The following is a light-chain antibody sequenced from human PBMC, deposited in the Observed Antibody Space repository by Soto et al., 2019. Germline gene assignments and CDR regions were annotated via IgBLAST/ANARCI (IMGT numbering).Light chain of an antibody. V-gene: IGLV2-14*01. CDR3: SSYTSSSTRGV. CDR2: DVS. Sequence: QSALTQPASVSGSPGQSITISCTGTSGDVGGYNYVSWYQQHPGKAPKLIIYDVSSRPSGRSNRFSGSKSGNTASLTISGLQAEDEADYYCSSYTSSSTRGVFGGGTKLTVL. CDR1: SGDVGGYNY. J-gene: IGLJ3*02.